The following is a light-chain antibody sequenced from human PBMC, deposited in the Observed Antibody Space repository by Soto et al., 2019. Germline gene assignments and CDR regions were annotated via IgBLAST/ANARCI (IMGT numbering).Light chain of an antibody. J-gene: IGKJ1*01. CDR3: QQYNNWPPRT. Sequence: EVVFTHSPATLSLSPGGRATLSCRASENVRTFVDWYQTKPGQAPRLLIYGAPNRATGLPARFSGSGSGTEFTLTISSLQSEDFAVYYCQQYNNWPPRTFGQGTKVDIK. CDR2: GAP. V-gene: IGKV3D-15*01. CDR1: ENVRTF.